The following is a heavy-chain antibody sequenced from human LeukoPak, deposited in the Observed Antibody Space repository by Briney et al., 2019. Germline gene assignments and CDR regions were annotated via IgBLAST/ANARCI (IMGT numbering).Heavy chain of an antibody. Sequence: PGGSLRLSCAASGFTFSSYSMNWVRQAPGKGLEWISSISSSSSYIYYADSVKCRFTISRDNAKNSLYLQMNSLRAEDTAVYYCARDSCSSTSCCYSYYYYYMDVWGKGTTVTVSS. CDR3: ARDSCSSTSCCYSYYYYYMDV. CDR2: ISSSSSYI. D-gene: IGHD2-2*01. J-gene: IGHJ6*03. CDR1: GFTFSSYS. V-gene: IGHV3-21*01.